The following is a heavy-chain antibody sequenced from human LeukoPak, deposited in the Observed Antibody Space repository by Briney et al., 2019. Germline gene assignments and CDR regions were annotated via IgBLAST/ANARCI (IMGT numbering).Heavy chain of an antibody. Sequence: PSETLPLTCSVSGASISGGTYYWGWIRQPPGKGLEWIGSIYYTGSTYDNPSLKSRVTISVDTSKNQFSLKLSSVTAADTAVYYCARRGGSGRAFDYWGQGTLVTVSS. CDR2: IYYTGST. J-gene: IGHJ4*02. V-gene: IGHV4-39*01. CDR1: GASISGGTYY. CDR3: ARRGGSGRAFDY. D-gene: IGHD1-26*01.